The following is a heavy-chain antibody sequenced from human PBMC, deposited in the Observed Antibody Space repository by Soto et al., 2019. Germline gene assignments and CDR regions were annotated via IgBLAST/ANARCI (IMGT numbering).Heavy chain of an antibody. CDR2: ISYDGSNK. CDR3: ARGGGYYDSSGYYLYYYYGMDV. J-gene: IGHJ6*02. D-gene: IGHD3-22*01. CDR1: GFTFSSYG. Sequence: GGSLRLSCAASGFTFSSYGMHWVRQAPGKGLEWVAVISYDGSNKYYADSVKGRFTISRDNSKNTLYLQMNSLRAEDTAVYYCARGGGYYDSSGYYLYYYYGMDVWGQGTTVTVSS. V-gene: IGHV3-30*03.